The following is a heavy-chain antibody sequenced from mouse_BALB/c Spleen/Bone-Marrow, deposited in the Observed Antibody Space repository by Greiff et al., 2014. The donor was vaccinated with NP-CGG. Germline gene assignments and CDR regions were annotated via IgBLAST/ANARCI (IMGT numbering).Heavy chain of an antibody. D-gene: IGHD2-3*01. Sequence: EVQGVESGGDLVKPGGSLKLSCAASGFTFSSYGMSWVRQTPDKRLEWVATINKGSSYTFYPDSVKGRFIISRDNAKNTLYLQMSRLKSEDTAMYYCARRRDGPYSIDYWGQGTSVTVSA. CDR3: ARRRDGPYSIDY. V-gene: IGHV5-6*01. CDR1: GFTFSSYG. J-gene: IGHJ4*01. CDR2: INKGSSYT.